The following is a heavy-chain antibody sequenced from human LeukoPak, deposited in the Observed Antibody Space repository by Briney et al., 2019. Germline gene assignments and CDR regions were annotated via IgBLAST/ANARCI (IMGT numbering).Heavy chain of an antibody. J-gene: IGHJ4*02. CDR2: INHSGST. CDR3: ARPMVRGVGSYYFDY. V-gene: IGHV4-34*01. D-gene: IGHD3-10*01. CDR1: GGSFSGYY. Sequence: SETLPLTCAVYGGSFSGYYWSWIRQPPGKGLEWIGEINHSGSTNYNPSLKSRVTISVDTSKNQFSLKLSSVTAADTAVYYCARPMVRGVGSYYFDYWGQGTLVTVSS.